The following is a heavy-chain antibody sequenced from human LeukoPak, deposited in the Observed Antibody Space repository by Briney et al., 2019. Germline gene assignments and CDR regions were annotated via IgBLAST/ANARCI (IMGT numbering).Heavy chain of an antibody. Sequence: GGSLRLSCAASGFTLSSYAMSWVRQAPGKGLEWVSAISGSGGSTYYADSVKGRFTISRDNSKNTLYLQMNSLRAEDTAVYYCAKDLHYGSGSPWGQGTLVTVSS. D-gene: IGHD3-10*01. CDR3: AKDLHYGSGSP. CDR2: ISGSGGST. J-gene: IGHJ5*02. V-gene: IGHV3-23*01. CDR1: GFTLSSYA.